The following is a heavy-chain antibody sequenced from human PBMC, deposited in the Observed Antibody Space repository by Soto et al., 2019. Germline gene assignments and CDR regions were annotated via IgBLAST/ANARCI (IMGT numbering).Heavy chain of an antibody. Sequence: SSETLSLTCTVFGASVSSGGYYWSWIRQHPEKGLEWIGYIYNSGLISYNPSLKSRIVVSRDTSRSQLSLKVTSVTAADTAVYFCARSRRGAVATFDLWGQGTPVTVSS. J-gene: IGHJ4*02. CDR2: IYNSGLI. V-gene: IGHV4-31*03. D-gene: IGHD2-15*01. CDR3: ARSRRGAVATFDL. CDR1: GASVSSGGYY.